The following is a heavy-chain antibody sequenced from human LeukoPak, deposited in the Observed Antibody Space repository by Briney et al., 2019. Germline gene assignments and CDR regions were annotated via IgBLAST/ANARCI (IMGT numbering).Heavy chain of an antibody. CDR2: ISTSSSYI. CDR3: ATVGPSYYYMDV. CDR1: GFTFSSYS. Sequence: GGSLRLSCAASGFTFSSYSMNWVRQAPGKGLEWVSSISTSSSYIYYADSVKGRFTISRDNAKNSLYLQMNSLRAEDTAVYYCATVGPSYYYMDVWGKGTTVTVSS. V-gene: IGHV3-21*01. J-gene: IGHJ6*03.